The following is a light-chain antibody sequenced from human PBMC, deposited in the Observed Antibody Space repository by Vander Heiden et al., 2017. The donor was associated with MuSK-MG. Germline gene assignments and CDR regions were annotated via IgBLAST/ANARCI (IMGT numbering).Light chain of an antibody. CDR1: NIGGTD. Sequence: SYEVTQPLSLSAALRQPARIPCGVNNIGGTDVNWYQHKPGHAPILVMYRKTARSAGIRGRFSGSNSGNTAALTIGRAQAGDEADYYCQVWDDGTVFGGGTKLTVL. V-gene: IGLV3-9*01. CDR3: QVWDDGTV. J-gene: IGLJ3*02. CDR2: RKT.